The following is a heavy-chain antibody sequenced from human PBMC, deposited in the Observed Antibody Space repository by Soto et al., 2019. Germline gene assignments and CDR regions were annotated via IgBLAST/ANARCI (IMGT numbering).Heavy chain of an antibody. J-gene: IGHJ6*02. CDR3: ARGPDYRYYYGMDV. Sequence: SETLSLTCTVSGGSISSGDYYWSWIRQPPGKGLEWIGYIYYSGSTYYNPSLKSRVTISVDTSKKQFSLNLSSATAADTAVYYCARGPDYRYYYGMDVWGQGTSVTVSS. D-gene: IGHD4-4*01. CDR1: GGSISSGDYY. V-gene: IGHV4-30-4*02. CDR2: IYYSGST.